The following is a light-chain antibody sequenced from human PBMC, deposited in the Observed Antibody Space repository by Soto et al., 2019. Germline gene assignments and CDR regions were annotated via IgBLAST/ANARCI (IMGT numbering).Light chain of an antibody. CDR3: QQYGSSPLYT. Sequence: EIVLTQSPGTLSLSTGERATLSCRASQSVSSSYLAWYQQKPGQAPRLLIYGAYSRATGIPDRFSGSGSVTDFTLTIIRLEPEYFAVYYCQQYGSSPLYTFGQWTKLEIK. CDR2: GAY. V-gene: IGKV3-20*01. J-gene: IGKJ2*01. CDR1: QSVSSSY.